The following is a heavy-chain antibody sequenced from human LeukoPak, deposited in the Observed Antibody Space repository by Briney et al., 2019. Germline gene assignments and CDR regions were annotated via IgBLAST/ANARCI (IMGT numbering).Heavy chain of an antibody. Sequence: GGSLRLSCAASGFTFSRYWMSWIRQAPGKGLEWVANIKQDGSEKYYVESVKGRFTISKDNAKQSLYLQMNGLRVDDTAVYYCAKLGDLFDPWDQGTLVTVSS. D-gene: IGHD2-21*01. CDR1: GFTFSRYW. CDR2: IKQDGSEK. J-gene: IGHJ5*02. V-gene: IGHV3-7*01. CDR3: AKLGDLFDP.